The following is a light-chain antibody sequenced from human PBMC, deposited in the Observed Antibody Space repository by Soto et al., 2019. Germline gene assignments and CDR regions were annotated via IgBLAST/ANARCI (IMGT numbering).Light chain of an antibody. CDR3: QQYGSSPLT. CDR1: QSVRSDY. J-gene: IGKJ4*01. V-gene: IGKV3-20*01. Sequence: ELVLTQSPGTLSLSPGERATLSCRASQSVRSDYLAWYQQKPGQAPRLLIYGASSRATGIPDRFSSSGSGTGFTLTISRVEPEDFAVYYCQQYGSSPLTFGGGTKV. CDR2: GAS.